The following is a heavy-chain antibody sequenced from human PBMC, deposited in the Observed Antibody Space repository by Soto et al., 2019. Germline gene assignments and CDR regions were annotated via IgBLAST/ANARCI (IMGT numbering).Heavy chain of an antibody. Sequence: EVQLVESGGGLVQPGGSLRLSCAASGFTFSSYSMNWVRQAPGKGLEWVSYISSSSSTIYYADSVKGRFTISRDNAKNSLYLQMNSLRYEDTSVYYCARDITKTPYSSSSRRPAFFDYWGQGTLVTVSS. CDR2: ISSSSSTI. CDR3: ARDITKTPYSSSSRRPAFFDY. J-gene: IGHJ4*02. CDR1: GFTFSSYS. V-gene: IGHV3-48*02. D-gene: IGHD6-6*01.